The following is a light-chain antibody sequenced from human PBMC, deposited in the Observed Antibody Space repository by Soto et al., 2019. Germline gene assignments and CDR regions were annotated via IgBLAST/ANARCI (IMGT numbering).Light chain of an antibody. CDR2: DAS. J-gene: IGKJ4*01. V-gene: IGKV1-5*01. CDR1: QSVRSW. CDR3: QQYDNYPLT. Sequence: DIQMTQSPATLSASVGDRVTITCRASQSVRSWLAWYQQKPGTAPKLLIFDASRLESGVPSRSSGSASGTEFTLTISSLQPDDFATYYCQQYDNYPLTFGGGTKVDIK.